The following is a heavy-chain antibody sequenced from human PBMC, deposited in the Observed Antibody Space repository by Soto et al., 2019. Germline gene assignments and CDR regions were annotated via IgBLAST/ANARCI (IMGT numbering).Heavy chain of an antibody. D-gene: IGHD3-22*01. J-gene: IGHJ4*02. CDR1: GYTFTGYY. Sequence: ASVKVSCKASGYTFTGYYMHWVRQAPGQGLEWMGWINPNSGGTNYAQKFQGRVTMTRDTSISTAYMELSRLRSDGTAVYYCARPRYYYDSSGSVDYWGQGTLVTVSS. CDR3: ARPRYYYDSSGSVDY. CDR2: INPNSGGT. V-gene: IGHV1-2*02.